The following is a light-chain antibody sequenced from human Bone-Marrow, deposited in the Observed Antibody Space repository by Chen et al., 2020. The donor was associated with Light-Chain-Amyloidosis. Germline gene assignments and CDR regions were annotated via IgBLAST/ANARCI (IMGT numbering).Light chain of an antibody. CDR3: AHWDDSMMGRL. Sequence: QYVLTQPPSASGTPGQRVTISCSGNSSNVAGITVNWYQQVPGTAPKLLNYSNNKRPSGCPDRFSGSKSGTSASLAIRGLQSEDEVDYYCAHWDDSMMGRLFGGGTKLTVL. J-gene: IGLJ3*02. CDR2: SNN. CDR1: SSNVAGIT. V-gene: IGLV1-44*01.